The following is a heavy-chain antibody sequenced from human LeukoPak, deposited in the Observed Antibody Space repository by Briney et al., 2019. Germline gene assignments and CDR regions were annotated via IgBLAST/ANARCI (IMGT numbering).Heavy chain of an antibody. CDR3: AKLYYYDSSGSPPSY. CDR2: ISGSGGST. Sequence: PGGSLRLSCAASGFTFSSYAMSWVRRAPGKGLEWVSAISGSGGSTYYADSVKGRFTISRDNSKNTLYLQMNSLRAEDTAVYYCAKLYYYDSSGSPPSYWGQGTLVTVSS. V-gene: IGHV3-23*01. J-gene: IGHJ4*02. CDR1: GFTFSSYA. D-gene: IGHD3-22*01.